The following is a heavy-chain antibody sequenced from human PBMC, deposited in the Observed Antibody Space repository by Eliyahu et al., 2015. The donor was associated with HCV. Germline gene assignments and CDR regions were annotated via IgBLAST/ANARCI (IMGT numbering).Heavy chain of an antibody. CDR2: IHYSGST. Sequence: QVQLQESGPGLVKPSETLSLTCXVSGGSITTXYWSWIRQPPGKGLAXIGYIHYSGSTNYNPPXKSRVTMSVDTSKSQXSLKLTSVTAADTAIYYCASGGGGIAVAGTGGWFDPWGQGTLVTVSS. V-gene: IGHV4-59*01. D-gene: IGHD6-19*01. CDR1: GGSITTXY. J-gene: IGHJ5*02. CDR3: ASGGGGIAVAGTGGWFDP.